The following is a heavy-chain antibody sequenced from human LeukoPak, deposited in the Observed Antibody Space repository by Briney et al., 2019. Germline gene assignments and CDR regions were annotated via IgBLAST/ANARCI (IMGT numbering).Heavy chain of an antibody. CDR1: GGSISSYY. CDR3: ASRSSIWSGYQDTLYYFDS. Sequence: SETLSLTCTVSGGSISSYYWSWIRQPTGKRLEWIVHIYYSGSTNYNPSLKSRVTISVDTSKNQFSLKLSSVTAADTAVYYCASRSSIWSGYQDTLYYFDSWGQGTLVTVSS. J-gene: IGHJ4*02. V-gene: IGHV4-59*01. D-gene: IGHD3-3*01. CDR2: IYYSGST.